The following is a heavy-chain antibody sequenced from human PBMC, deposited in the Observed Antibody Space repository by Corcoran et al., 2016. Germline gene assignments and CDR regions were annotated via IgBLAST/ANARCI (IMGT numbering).Heavy chain of an antibody. D-gene: IGHD5-12*01. CDR2: IFSNDEK. V-gene: IGHV2-26*01. Sequence: QVTLKESGPVLVKPTETLTLTCTVSGFSLSNARMGVSWIRQPPGKALEWLAHIFSNDEKSYTTSLKSRLTISKDTSKSHVVLTMTNMDPVDTATYYCVRARWLPNWGPFDIWGQGTMVTVSS. CDR1: GFSLSNARMG. CDR3: VRARWLPNWGPFDI. J-gene: IGHJ3*02.